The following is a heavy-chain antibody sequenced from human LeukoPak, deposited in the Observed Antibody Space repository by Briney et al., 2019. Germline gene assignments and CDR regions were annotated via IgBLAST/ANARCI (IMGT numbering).Heavy chain of an antibody. Sequence: GGSLRLSCAASGFTFSSYWMHWVRQAPGKGLVWVSRINSDGSSTSYADSVKGRFTISRDNSKNTLYLQMNSLRAEDTAVYYCAKTFSSGWDDYWGQGTLVTVSS. J-gene: IGHJ4*02. CDR2: INSDGSST. D-gene: IGHD6-19*01. CDR3: AKTFSSGWDDY. CDR1: GFTFSSYW. V-gene: IGHV3-74*01.